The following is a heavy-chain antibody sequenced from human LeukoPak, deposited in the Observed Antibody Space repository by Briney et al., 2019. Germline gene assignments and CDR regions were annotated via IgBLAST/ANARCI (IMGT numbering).Heavy chain of an antibody. D-gene: IGHD6-19*01. Sequence: PGGSLRLSCAASGFTFNNYGMHWVRQPPGKGLEWVAIISNDGSNKYCADSVKGRFTISRDNSKNTLYLQMNSLRAEDTAVYYCAKTTAGYSSGWVDYWGQGTLVTVSS. V-gene: IGHV3-30*18. CDR3: AKTTAGYSSGWVDY. CDR2: ISNDGSNK. CDR1: GFTFNNYG. J-gene: IGHJ4*02.